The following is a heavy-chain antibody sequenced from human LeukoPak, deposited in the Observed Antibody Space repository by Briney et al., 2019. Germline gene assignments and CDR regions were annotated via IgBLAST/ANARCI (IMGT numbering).Heavy chain of an antibody. V-gene: IGHV1-46*01. J-gene: IGHJ4*02. Sequence: ASVKVSCKASGYSLTTYYMHWVRQAPGQGLEWMAVINPSGGGTKYAQKFQGRVTMTEDTSTDTAYMELSSLRSEDTAVYYCATEFGHYYGSGRWAHGDYWGQGTLVTVSS. CDR1: GYSLTTYY. CDR2: INPSGGGT. CDR3: ATEFGHYYGSGRWAHGDY. D-gene: IGHD3-10*01.